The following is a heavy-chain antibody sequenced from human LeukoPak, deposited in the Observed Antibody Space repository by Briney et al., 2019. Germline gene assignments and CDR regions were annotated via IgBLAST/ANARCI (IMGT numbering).Heavy chain of an antibody. CDR2: IRYDGSNK. D-gene: IGHD4-23*01. CDR3: AKDGDYGGNSETDAFDI. Sequence: PGGSLRLSCEASGFNFSSYGIHWVRQAPGKGLEWVAFIRYDGSNKYYADSVKGRFTISRDNSKNTLYLQMNSLRVEDTAVYYCAKDGDYGGNSETDAFDIWGQGTMVTVSS. J-gene: IGHJ3*02. CDR1: GFNFSSYG. V-gene: IGHV3-30*02.